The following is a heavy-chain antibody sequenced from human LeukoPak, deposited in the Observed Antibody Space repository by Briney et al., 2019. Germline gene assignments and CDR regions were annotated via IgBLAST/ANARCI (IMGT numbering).Heavy chain of an antibody. CDR1: GGSISSSSYY. J-gene: IGHJ4*02. CDR3: ARVEVAGTIDY. Sequence: SETLSLTCTVSGGSISSSSYYWGWIRQPPGKGLEWIGNIYYSGSTYYNPSLKSRVTISVDTSKNQFSLKLSPVTAADTAVYYCARVEVAGTIDYWGQGTLVTVSS. V-gene: IGHV4-39*07. D-gene: IGHD6-19*01. CDR2: IYYSGST.